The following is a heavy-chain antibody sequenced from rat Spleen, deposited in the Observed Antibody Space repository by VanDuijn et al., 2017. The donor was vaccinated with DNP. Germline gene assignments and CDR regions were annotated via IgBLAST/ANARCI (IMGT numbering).Heavy chain of an antibody. CDR1: GFTFSDYY. J-gene: IGHJ4*01. V-gene: IGHV5-22*01. CDR2: ISYEGSST. Sequence: EVQLVESGGGLVQPGRSLKLSCATSGFTFSDYYMAWVRQAPKKGLEWVASISYEGSSTYYGDSVKGRFTISRDNAKSTLYLQMNSLRSEDTATYYCARDNYGTNGAMDAWGQGTAVTVSS. D-gene: IGHD1-11*01. CDR3: ARDNYGTNGAMDA.